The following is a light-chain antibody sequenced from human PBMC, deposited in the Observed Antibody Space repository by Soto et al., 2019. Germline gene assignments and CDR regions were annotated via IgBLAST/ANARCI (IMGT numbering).Light chain of an antibody. J-gene: IGKJ3*01. Sequence: ETVLTQSPGTLSLSPGERATLSCRASQSVASNYLAWYQQKPGQAPRVLIYHSSSRATGVPDRFSGSGSGTDFTLTINRLEPEDFAVYYCQKYDSSPLTFGPGTKVEI. V-gene: IGKV3-20*01. CDR2: HSS. CDR1: QSVASNY. CDR3: QKYDSSPLT.